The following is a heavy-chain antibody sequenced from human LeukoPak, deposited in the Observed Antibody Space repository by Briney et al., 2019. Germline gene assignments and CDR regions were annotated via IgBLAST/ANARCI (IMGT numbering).Heavy chain of an antibody. CDR2: INHSGST. D-gene: IGHD3-10*01. CDR1: GGSFSGYY. V-gene: IGHV4-34*01. J-gene: IGHJ4*02. Sequence: PSETLSLTCAVYGGSFSGYYWSWIRQPPGKGLGWIGEINHSGSTNYNPSLKSRVTISVDTSKNQFSLKLSSVTAADTAVYYCARAPHRDYGSGSYYNDFDYWGQGTLVTVSS. CDR3: ARAPHRDYGSGSYYNDFDY.